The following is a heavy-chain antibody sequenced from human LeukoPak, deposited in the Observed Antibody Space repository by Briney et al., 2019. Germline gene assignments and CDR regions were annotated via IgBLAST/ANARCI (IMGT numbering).Heavy chain of an antibody. CDR2: IIPIFGTA. CDR3: ARRPHPTTSYSWYRFDP. V-gene: IGHV1-69*13. Sequence: SVKVSCKASGGTFSSYAISWVRQAPGQGLEWMGGIIPIFGTASYAQKLQGRVTITADESTSTAYMELSSLRSEDTAVYYCARRPHPTTSYSWYRFDPWGQGTLVTVSS. CDR1: GGTFSSYA. J-gene: IGHJ5*02. D-gene: IGHD2-8*02.